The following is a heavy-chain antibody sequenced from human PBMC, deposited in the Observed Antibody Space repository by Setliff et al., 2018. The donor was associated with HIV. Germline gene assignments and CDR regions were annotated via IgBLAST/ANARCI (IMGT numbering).Heavy chain of an antibody. CDR2: VYPLDSDT. J-gene: IGHJ4*02. CDR3: ARHRVGVTPSSECYFDF. Sequence: ESLKISCTASGYSFDSYWIGWVRQVPGKGLEWLGIVYPLDSDTKYSPPLRGPFTISADKSTNTAFLQWSSLRASDSAIYYCARHRVGVTPSSECYFDFWGQGTQVTVSS. CDR1: GYSFDSYW. D-gene: IGHD1-26*01. V-gene: IGHV5-51*01.